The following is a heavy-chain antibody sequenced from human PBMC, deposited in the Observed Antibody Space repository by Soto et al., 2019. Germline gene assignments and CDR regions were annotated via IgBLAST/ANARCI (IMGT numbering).Heavy chain of an antibody. CDR2: INPNSGGT. D-gene: IGHD3-3*01. Sequence: ASVKVSCKASGYTFTGYYMHWVRQAPGQGLEWMGWINPNSGGTNYAQKFQGWVTMTRDTSISTAYMELSRLRSDDTAVYYCARGTVGFWSGFQPLWFAPWGQGTLVTVSS. CDR1: GYTFTGYY. J-gene: IGHJ5*02. CDR3: ARGTVGFWSGFQPLWFAP. V-gene: IGHV1-2*04.